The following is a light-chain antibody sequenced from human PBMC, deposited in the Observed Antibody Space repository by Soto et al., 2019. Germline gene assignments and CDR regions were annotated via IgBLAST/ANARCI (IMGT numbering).Light chain of an antibody. Sequence: EIVMTQSPATLSVSAGERATLSCRASQSVRSNLALYHQKPGQAPVLLLYGASARASGIAARLRGSGSGTELTLTLSILQSEDFAVDYCQQYNNWPPWTFGHGTKVDIK. CDR3: QQYNNWPPWT. CDR2: GAS. V-gene: IGKV3-15*01. CDR1: QSVRSN. J-gene: IGKJ1*01.